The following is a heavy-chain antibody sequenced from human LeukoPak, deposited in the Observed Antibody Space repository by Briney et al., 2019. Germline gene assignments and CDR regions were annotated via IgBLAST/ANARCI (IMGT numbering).Heavy chain of an antibody. CDR1: GFTFDDYA. CDR3: AKDMGYSYGYSGAFDY. D-gene: IGHD5-18*01. V-gene: IGHV3-9*03. Sequence: GGSLRLSCAASGFTFDDYAMHWVRQAPGKGLEGVSGISWNSGSIGYADSVKGRFTISRDNAKNSLYLQMNSLRAEDMALYYCAKDMGYSYGYSGAFDYWGQGTLDTVSS. J-gene: IGHJ4*02. CDR2: ISWNSGSI.